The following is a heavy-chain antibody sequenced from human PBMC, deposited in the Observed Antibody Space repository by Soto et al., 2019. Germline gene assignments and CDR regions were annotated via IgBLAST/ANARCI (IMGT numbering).Heavy chain of an antibody. Sequence: QVQLVESGGGVVQPGRSLRLSCAASGFTFSSYGMHWVRQAPGKGLEWVAVIWYDGSNKYYADSVKGRFTISRDNSKNTLDLQMNSRRAEDTAVYYCARDPYSGSYQDDAFDIWGQGTMVTVSS. CDR1: GFTFSSYG. J-gene: IGHJ3*02. V-gene: IGHV3-33*01. D-gene: IGHD1-26*01. CDR2: IWYDGSNK. CDR3: ARDPYSGSYQDDAFDI.